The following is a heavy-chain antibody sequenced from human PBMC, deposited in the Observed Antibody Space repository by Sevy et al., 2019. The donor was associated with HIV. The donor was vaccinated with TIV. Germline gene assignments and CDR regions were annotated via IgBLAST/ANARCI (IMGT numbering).Heavy chain of an antibody. CDR1: GFTFSNYE. CDR3: AKPPGPVPMAGDY. J-gene: IGHJ4*02. V-gene: IGHV3-23*01. D-gene: IGHD6-19*01. CDR2: IGSRGADT. Sequence: GESLKISCAASGFTFSNYEMYWVRQAPGKGLEWVATIGSRGADTRYAESVRGRFAISRDDSENTVFLQMSSLRADDTAIYYCAKPPGPVPMAGDYWGQGTVVTVSS.